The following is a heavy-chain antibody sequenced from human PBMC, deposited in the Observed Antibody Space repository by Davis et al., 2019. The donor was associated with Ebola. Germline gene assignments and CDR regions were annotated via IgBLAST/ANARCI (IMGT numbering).Heavy chain of an antibody. D-gene: IGHD1-1*01. CDR1: GGTFSSYA. CDR2: IIPILGIA. CDR3: AREVTGNWNDVPNDY. Sequence: SVKVSCKASGGTFSSYAISWVRQAPGQGLEWMGRIIPILGIANYAQKFQGRVTITADKSTSTAYMELSSLRSEGTAVYYCAREVTGNWNDVPNDYWGQGTLVTVSS. V-gene: IGHV1-69*04. J-gene: IGHJ4*02.